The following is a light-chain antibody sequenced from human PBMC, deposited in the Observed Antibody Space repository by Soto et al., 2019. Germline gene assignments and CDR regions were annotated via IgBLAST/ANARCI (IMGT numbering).Light chain of an antibody. V-gene: IGKV1-5*01. CDR1: QSISSS. CDR3: QKYNSAPLT. J-gene: IGKJ1*01. Sequence: DIQMTQSPSTLSASVGDRVTITCRASQSISSSLAWYQQRPGKAPKLLIYDASSLESGVPSRFSGSGSGTDFTLTISSLQPEDVATYYCQKYNSAPLTFGQGTKVDIK. CDR2: DAS.